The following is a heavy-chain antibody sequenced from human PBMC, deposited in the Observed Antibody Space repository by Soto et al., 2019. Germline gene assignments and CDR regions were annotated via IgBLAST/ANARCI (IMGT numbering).Heavy chain of an antibody. CDR1: GGSFSGYY. V-gene: IGHV4-34*01. CDR2: INHSGST. CDR3: ARARDYYFDY. J-gene: IGHJ4*02. Sequence: SETLSLTCAVHGGSFSGYYWSWIRQPPGKGLEWIGEINHSGSTNYNPSLKSRVTISVDTSKNQFSLKLSSVTAADTAVYYCARARDYYFDYWGQGTLVTVSS.